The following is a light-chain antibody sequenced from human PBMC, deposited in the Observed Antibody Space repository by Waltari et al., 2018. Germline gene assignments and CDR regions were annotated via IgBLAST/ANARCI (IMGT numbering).Light chain of an antibody. CDR3: QQRTNWVTT. CDR1: ESVSSY. CDR2: DAS. V-gene: IGKV3-11*01. Sequence: EIELTQSPATLSLSPGERATLSCRANESVSSYLAWYQQKPGQAPRLLIYDASNRAAGIPARFSGSGYGTDCTLTISSLEPEDFAIYYCQQRTNWVTTFGQGTRLDIK. J-gene: IGKJ5*01.